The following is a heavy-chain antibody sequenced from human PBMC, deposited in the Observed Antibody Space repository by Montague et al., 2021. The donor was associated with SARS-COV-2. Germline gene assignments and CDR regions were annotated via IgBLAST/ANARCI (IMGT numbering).Heavy chain of an antibody. V-gene: IGHV4-59*01. D-gene: IGHD2-21*01. CDR1: GGSISSYY. Sequence: SETLSLTCTVSGGSISSYYWSWIRQPPGKGLEWIGYIYYSGSTNYNPSLKSRVTISVDTSKNQFSLKLSSVTAADTAVYYCARTPGQIAGDAFDIWGQGTMVTVYS. J-gene: IGHJ3*02. CDR3: ARTPGQIAGDAFDI. CDR2: IYYSGST.